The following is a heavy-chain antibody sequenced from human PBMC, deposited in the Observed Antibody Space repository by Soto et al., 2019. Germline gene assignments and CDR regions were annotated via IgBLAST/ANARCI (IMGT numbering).Heavy chain of an antibody. CDR2: ISGSGGRT. Sequence: EVQLVESGGGLVQPGRSLRLSCAASGFTFSTYAMSWVRQAPGKGLGWVSGISGSGGRTDYADSVRGRFTISRDNSKNTLYLQMNSLRAEDTAVYYCAKGGNPNWFDPWGQGTLVTVSS. CDR1: GFTFSTYA. V-gene: IGHV3-23*04. J-gene: IGHJ5*02. CDR3: AKGGNPNWFDP.